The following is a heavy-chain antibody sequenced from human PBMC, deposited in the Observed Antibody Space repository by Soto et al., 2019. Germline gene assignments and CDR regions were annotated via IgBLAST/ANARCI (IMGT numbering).Heavy chain of an antibody. CDR1: GFTFSSYE. J-gene: IGHJ6*02. CDR2: ISSSGSTI. Sequence: GGSLRLSCAASGFTFSSYEMNWVRQAPGKGLEWVSYISSSGSTIYYADSVKGRSTISRDNAKNSLYLQMNSLRAEDTAVYYCARDFSQDYDTTGDYYYYYCMDVWGQGTTVTVSS. V-gene: IGHV3-48*03. CDR3: ARDFSQDYDTTGDYYYYYCMDV. D-gene: IGHD3-9*01.